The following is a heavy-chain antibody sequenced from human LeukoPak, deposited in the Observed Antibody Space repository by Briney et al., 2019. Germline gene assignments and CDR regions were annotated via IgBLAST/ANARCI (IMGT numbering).Heavy chain of an antibody. V-gene: IGHV3-74*01. CDR3: AGLGYCTSTNCYIDY. J-gene: IGHJ4*02. Sequence: GGSLRLSCAASGFTFSNDWMHWVRRPPGKGLVWVSRINGDGSSTTYADSVKGRFTISRDNAKNTLYLQMDSLRAEDTAVYYWAGLGYCTSTNCYIDYWGQGTVVTVSS. D-gene: IGHD2-2*02. CDR1: GFTFSNDW. CDR2: INGDGSST.